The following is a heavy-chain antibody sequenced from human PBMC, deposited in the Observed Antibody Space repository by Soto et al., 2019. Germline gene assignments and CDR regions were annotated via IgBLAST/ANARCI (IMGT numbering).Heavy chain of an antibody. V-gene: IGHV3-73*01. D-gene: IGHD6-13*01. Sequence: GGSLRLSCAASGFTFGASALQWVRQASGKGLEWLGRIGSKGETYATAYAASVKGRFTISRDDSKNTAYLQMNSLESEDTAVYYCSRISAAASNAFDIWGQGTTVTVSS. CDR3: SRISAAASNAFDI. CDR1: GFTFGASA. J-gene: IGHJ3*02. CDR2: IGSKGETYAT.